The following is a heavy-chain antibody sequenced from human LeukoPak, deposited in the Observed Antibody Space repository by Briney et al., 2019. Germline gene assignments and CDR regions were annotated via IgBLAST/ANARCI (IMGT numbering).Heavy chain of an antibody. Sequence: GASVKVSCKASGYTFTSYYMHWVRQAPGQGFEWMGIINPSGGSTSYAQKFLGRVTMTRDTSTSTVYMELSSLRSEDTAVYYCARDIVVVPAATEDYYYYGMDVWGKGTTVTVSS. CDR2: INPSGGST. J-gene: IGHJ6*04. CDR3: ARDIVVVPAATEDYYYYGMDV. CDR1: GYTFTSYY. D-gene: IGHD2-2*01. V-gene: IGHV1-46*01.